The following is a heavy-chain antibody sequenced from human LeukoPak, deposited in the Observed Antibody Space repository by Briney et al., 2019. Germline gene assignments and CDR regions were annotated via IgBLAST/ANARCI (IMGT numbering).Heavy chain of an antibody. CDR3: ARLYSGTYGMDV. J-gene: IGHJ6*02. V-gene: IGHV1-24*01. CDR2: VNPEDGET. CDR1: GYTLTELS. D-gene: IGHD5-12*01. Sequence: ASVKVSCKVSGYTLTELSIHWVRQAPGKGLEWMGGVNPEDGETIYAQKFQGRVTMTEDTPIDTTYMEVSSLRSEDTAVYYCARLYSGTYGMDVWGQGTTVTVSS.